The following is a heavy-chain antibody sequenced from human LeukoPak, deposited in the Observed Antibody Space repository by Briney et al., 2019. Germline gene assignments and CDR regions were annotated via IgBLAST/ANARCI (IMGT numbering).Heavy chain of an antibody. V-gene: IGHV4-39*01. CDR3: ARHSAHGSGSYDDD. Sequence: PSETLRLPCTVSGGSISSSSYYWGWIRQPPGKGLEWIGSIYYTGSTYYNPSLKSRVTISVDTSKNQFSLKLSSVTAADTAVYYCARHSAHGSGSYDDDWGQGTLVTVSS. CDR2: IYYTGST. D-gene: IGHD3-10*01. J-gene: IGHJ4*02. CDR1: GGSISSSSYY.